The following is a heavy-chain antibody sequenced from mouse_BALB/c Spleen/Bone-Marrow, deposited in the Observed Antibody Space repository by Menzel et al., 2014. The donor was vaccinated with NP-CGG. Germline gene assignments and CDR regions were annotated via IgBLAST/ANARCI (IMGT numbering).Heavy chain of an antibody. D-gene: IGHD2-4*01. CDR1: GYAFTNYL. CDR3: ARREDYDLDY. CDR2: INPGSGGT. Sequence: VQGVESGAELVRPGTSVKVSCKASGYAFTNYLIEWVKQRPGQGLEWIGVINPGSGGTNYNEKFKGEATLTADKSSSTAYMQLSSLTSDDSAVYFCARREDYDLDYWGQGTTLTVSS. J-gene: IGHJ2*01. V-gene: IGHV1-54*01.